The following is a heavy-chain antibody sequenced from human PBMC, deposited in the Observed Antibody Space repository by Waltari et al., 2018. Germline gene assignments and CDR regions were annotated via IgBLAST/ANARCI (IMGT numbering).Heavy chain of an antibody. D-gene: IGHD3-10*01. CDR2: TYHGGRT. Sequence: QVQLQASGPGLVKPQETLSLTCAVSGYSISSGSYWGCSRQPPGKGLEWIGSTYHGGRTDYNPALKSRVSRSVDTSKNQFSLKLSSVTAADTAVYYCARVRYYGSGSYSDYYYYGMDVLGQGTTVTVSS. CDR3: ARVRYYGSGSYSDYYYYGMDV. V-gene: IGHV4-38-2*01. J-gene: IGHJ6*02. CDR1: GYSISSGSY.